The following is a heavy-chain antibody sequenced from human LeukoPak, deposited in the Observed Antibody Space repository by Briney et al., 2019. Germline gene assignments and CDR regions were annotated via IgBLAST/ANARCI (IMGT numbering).Heavy chain of an antibody. CDR3: VKGGWLGD. J-gene: IGHJ4*02. CDR2: ISGSDGST. CDR1: GFTFSSYG. D-gene: IGHD5-12*01. V-gene: IGHV3-23*01. Sequence: GGSLRLSCAASGFTFSSYGMHWVRQAPGRGLEWVSVISGSDGSTDYADSVKGRFTISRDNSKNMLYLQMNSLRAEDTAVYYCVKGGWLGDWGQGTLVTVSS.